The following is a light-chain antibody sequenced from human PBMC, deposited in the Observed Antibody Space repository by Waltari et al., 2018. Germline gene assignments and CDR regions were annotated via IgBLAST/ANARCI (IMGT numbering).Light chain of an antibody. Sequence: DVVMTQSPLSLPVTLGPPATISCRSSQSLVHSDGKTNLNWFQQRPGQSPRGLIDTVWDREWGVGDRCRGSGSGTDLTLTISRGEAEDVGSCCCRQARGWARTCGRGSKVE. CDR2: TVW. CDR1: QSLVHSDGKTN. V-gene: IGKV2-30*02. J-gene: IGKJ1*01. CDR3: RQARGWART.